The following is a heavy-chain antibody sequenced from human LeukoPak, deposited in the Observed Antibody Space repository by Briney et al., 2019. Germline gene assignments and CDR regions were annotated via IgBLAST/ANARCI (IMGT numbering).Heavy chain of an antibody. D-gene: IGHD2-2*02. V-gene: IGHV4-31*03. J-gene: IGHJ6*03. CDR1: GGSISSGGYY. Sequence: SETLSLTCTVSGGSISSGGYYWSWIRQHPGKGLEWIGYIYYSGSTYYNPSLKSRVTISVDTSKNQFSLKLSSVIAADTAVYYCARDRVVPAAIGVNYYYYYYMDVWGKGTTVTVSS. CDR3: ARDRVVPAAIGVNYYYYYYMDV. CDR2: IYYSGST.